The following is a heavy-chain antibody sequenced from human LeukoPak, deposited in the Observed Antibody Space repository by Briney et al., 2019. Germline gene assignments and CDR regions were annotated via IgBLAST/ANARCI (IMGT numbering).Heavy chain of an antibody. V-gene: IGHV4-34*01. J-gene: IGHJ4*02. Sequence: PSETLSLTCAVYGGSFSGYYWSWIRQPPGKGLEWIGEINHSGSTNYNPSLKSRVTISVDTSKNQFSLKLSSVTAADTAVYYCARRVDMQWLYYFGYWGQGTLVTVSS. CDR3: ARRVDMQWLYYFGY. CDR1: GGSFSGYY. CDR2: INHSGST. D-gene: IGHD6-19*01.